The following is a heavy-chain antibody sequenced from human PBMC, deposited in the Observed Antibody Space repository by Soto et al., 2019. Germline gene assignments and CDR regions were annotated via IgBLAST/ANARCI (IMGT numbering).Heavy chain of an antibody. J-gene: IGHJ4*02. D-gene: IGHD3-10*01. CDR2: IIPIFGTA. CDR3: ARRTYYYGSGSYYPFDY. CDR1: GGTFSSYA. V-gene: IGHV1-69*13. Sequence: ASVKVSCKASGGTFSSYAISWVRQAPGQGLEWMGGIIPIFGTANYAQKFQGRVTITADESTSTAYMELSSLRSEDTAVYYCARRTYYYGSGSYYPFDYWGQGTLVTVSS.